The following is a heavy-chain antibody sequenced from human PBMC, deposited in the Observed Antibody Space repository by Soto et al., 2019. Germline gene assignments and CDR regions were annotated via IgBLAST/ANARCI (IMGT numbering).Heavy chain of an antibody. CDR1: GYTFTSYG. V-gene: IGHV1-18*01. CDR3: ARGWSSWSKGCDY. CDR2: ISAYNGNT. J-gene: IGHJ4*02. Sequence: QVQLVQSGAEVKKPGASVKVSCKAPGYTFTSYGITWVRQAPGQGREWMGWISAYNGNTNYAQKLQGRVTMTTDTSTRTAYMELRSLGSDDTGVYYCARGWSSWSKGCDYWGQGTLVAVSS. D-gene: IGHD6-13*01.